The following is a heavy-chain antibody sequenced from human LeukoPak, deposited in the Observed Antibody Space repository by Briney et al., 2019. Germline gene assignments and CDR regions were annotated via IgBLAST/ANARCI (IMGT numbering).Heavy chain of an antibody. CDR2: ISHNGST. D-gene: IGHD3-22*01. Sequence: PSQTLSLTCTVSGGSINSGGYYWSWIRQHPGKGLEWIGYISHNGSTSYNPSLKSRVTISVDTSNNEFSLRVTSVTAADTAVYYCARGGYYYDTCGPFDYWGQGTLVTVSS. V-gene: IGHV4-31*03. J-gene: IGHJ4*02. CDR1: GGSINSGGYY. CDR3: ARGGYYYDTCGPFDY.